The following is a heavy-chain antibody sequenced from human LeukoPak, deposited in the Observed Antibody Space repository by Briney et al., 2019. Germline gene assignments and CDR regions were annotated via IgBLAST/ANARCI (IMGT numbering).Heavy chain of an antibody. CDR3: AGGIAVAGNDAFDI. CDR2: MNPNSGNT. J-gene: IGHJ3*02. D-gene: IGHD6-19*01. CDR1: GYTFTSYD. Sequence: ASLKVSCKASGYTFTSYDINWVRQATGQGLEWMGWMNPNSGNTGYAQKFQGRVTMTRNTSISTAYMELSSLRSEDTAVYYCAGGIAVAGNDAFDIWGQGTMVTVSS. V-gene: IGHV1-8*01.